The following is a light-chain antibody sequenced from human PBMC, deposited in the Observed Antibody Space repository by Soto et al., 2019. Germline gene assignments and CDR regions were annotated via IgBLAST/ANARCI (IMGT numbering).Light chain of an antibody. CDR3: CSYACISTRYD. J-gene: IGLJ1*01. CDR2: DVA. CDR1: SSDVGGYDY. Sequence: QSVLTQPRSMSGSPGQSLTISCTGTSSDVGGYDYVSWYQHHPGTVPKLLIYDVANRPSGVPHRFSGSKSGNTASLTISGLQAEDEADYYCCSYACISTRYDFVTVTKVTVL. V-gene: IGLV2-11*01.